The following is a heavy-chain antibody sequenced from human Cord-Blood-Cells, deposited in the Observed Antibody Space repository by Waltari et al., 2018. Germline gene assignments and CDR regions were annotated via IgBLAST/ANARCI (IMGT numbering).Heavy chain of an antibody. V-gene: IGHV3-23*01. D-gene: IGHD1-20*01. CDR1: GFTFSSYA. CDR2: ISGRGGST. Sequence: EVQLLESGGGLVQPGGSLRLSCAASGFTFSSYAMGWVRQAPGKGREWGSAISGRGGSTYYADSVKGRFTISRDNSKNTLYLQMNSLRAEDTAVYYCAKDISPSYWGQGTLVTVSS. J-gene: IGHJ4*02. CDR3: AKDISPSY.